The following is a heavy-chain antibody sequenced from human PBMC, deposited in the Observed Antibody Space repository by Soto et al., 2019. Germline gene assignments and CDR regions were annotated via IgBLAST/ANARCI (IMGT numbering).Heavy chain of an antibody. Sequence: SSETLSLTCTVSGGSISSSSYYWGWIRQPPGKGLEWIGSIYYSGSTYYNPSLKSRVTISVDTSKNQFSLKLSSVTAADTAVYYCARHGDDYGDFYFEYWGQGTLVTVSS. J-gene: IGHJ4*02. CDR1: GGSISSSSYY. CDR3: ARHGDDYGDFYFEY. V-gene: IGHV4-39*01. D-gene: IGHD4-17*01. CDR2: IYYSGST.